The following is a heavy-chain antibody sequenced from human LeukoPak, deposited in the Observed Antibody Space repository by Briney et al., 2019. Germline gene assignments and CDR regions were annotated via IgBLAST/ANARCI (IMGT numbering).Heavy chain of an antibody. CDR3: VREVGYCAPVCVKTNWFDP. D-gene: IGHD2-15*01. J-gene: IGHJ5*02. CDR2: ISNGKT. CDR1: GFPFSSHA. V-gene: IGHV3-23*01. Sequence: PPGGSLRLSCAASGFPFSSHAMSWVRQPPGKGLEWVAAISNGKTYYADSVRGRFAISRDDSTNTVYLHMNSLRDEDTALYHCVREVGYCAPVCVKTNWFDPWGQGTLVTVSS.